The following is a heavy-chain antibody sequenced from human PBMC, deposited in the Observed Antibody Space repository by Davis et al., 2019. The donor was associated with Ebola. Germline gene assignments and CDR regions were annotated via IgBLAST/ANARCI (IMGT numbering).Heavy chain of an antibody. CDR3: ARGGSGYAVGYYGMDV. D-gene: IGHD3-10*01. V-gene: IGHV4-61*09. CDR2: IYTSGST. CDR1: GGSISSGSYY. J-gene: IGHJ6*02. Sequence: PSETLSLTCTVSGGSISSGSYYWSWIRQPAGKGLEWIGHIYTSGSTNYNPSLKSRVTISVDTSKNQFSLKLSSVTAADTAVYYCARGGSGYAVGYYGMDVWGQGTTVTVSS.